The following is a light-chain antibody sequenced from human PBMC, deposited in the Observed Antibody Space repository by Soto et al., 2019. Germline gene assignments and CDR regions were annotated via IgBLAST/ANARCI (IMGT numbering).Light chain of an antibody. J-gene: IGKJ5*01. Sequence: EIVLTQSPGTLSLSPGETATLSCRASQSVSSNNLAWYHQKPGQTARLLIYGASSRATGIPDRFSGSGSGTDFTLTISRLEPEDFALYYCQQYDNSITFGQGTRLEIE. V-gene: IGKV3-20*01. CDR2: GAS. CDR3: QQYDNSIT. CDR1: QSVSSNN.